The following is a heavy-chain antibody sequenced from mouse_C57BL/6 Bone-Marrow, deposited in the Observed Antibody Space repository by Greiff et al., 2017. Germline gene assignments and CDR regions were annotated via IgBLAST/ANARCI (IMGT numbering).Heavy chain of an antibody. CDR1: GYTFTSYW. V-gene: IGHV1-64*01. CDR3: ARGEIRRRKSWFSY. J-gene: IGHJ3*01. CDR2: IHPNSGST. Sequence: QVQLQQPGAELVKPGASVKLSCKASGYTFTSYWMHWVKQRPGQGLEWIGLIHPNSGSTNYNEKFKSKATLTGDKSSSTAYIQLSSLTSEDSAVYYCARGEIRRRKSWFSYGGRGTRVTVTA.